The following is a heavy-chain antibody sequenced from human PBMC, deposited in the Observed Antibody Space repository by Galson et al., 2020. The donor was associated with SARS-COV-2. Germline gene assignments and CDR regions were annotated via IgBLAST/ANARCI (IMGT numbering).Heavy chain of an antibody. Sequence: GGSLRLSCAASGFTFSSYAMHWVRQAPGKGLEWVAVISYDGSNKYYADSVKGRFTISRDNSKNTLYLQMNSLRAEDTAVYYCARDRSESITIFGVVSNPDYWGQGTLVTVSS. J-gene: IGHJ4*02. CDR1: GFTFSSYA. D-gene: IGHD3-3*01. CDR3: ARDRSESITIFGVVSNPDY. V-gene: IGHV3-30*04. CDR2: ISYDGSNK.